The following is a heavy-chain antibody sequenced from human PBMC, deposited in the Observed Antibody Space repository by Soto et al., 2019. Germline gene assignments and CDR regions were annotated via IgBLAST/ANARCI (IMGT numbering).Heavy chain of an antibody. J-gene: IGHJ6*02. CDR2: ISYDGSNK. D-gene: IGHD2-2*01. CDR3: AKTPAAAYYYYGMDV. CDR1: GFTFSSYG. V-gene: IGHV3-30*18. Sequence: QVQLVESGGGVVQPGRSLRLSCAASGFTFSSYGMHWVRQAPGKGLEWVAVISYDGSNKYYADSVKGRFTISRDNSKITLYLQMNSLRAEDTAVYYCAKTPAAAYYYYGMDVWGQGTTVTVSS.